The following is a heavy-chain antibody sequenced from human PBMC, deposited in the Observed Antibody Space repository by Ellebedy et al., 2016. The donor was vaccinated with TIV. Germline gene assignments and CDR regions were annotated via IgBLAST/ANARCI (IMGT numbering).Heavy chain of an antibody. CDR1: GVSISDYY. CDR3: ARDGVEDYFDY. CDR2: VYHTGST. V-gene: IGHV4-59*01. D-gene: IGHD3-10*01. Sequence: MPSETLSLTCSVSGVSISDYYWSWIRQPPGKGLEWIGYVYHTGSTHYNPSLRSRVTLAVDTPKTEFSLKLSSVTTADTAIYYCARDGVEDYFDYWGQGLLVTVSS. J-gene: IGHJ4*02.